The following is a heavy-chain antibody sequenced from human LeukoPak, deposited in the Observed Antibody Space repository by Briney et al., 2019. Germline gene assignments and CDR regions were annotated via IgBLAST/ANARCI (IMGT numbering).Heavy chain of an antibody. CDR2: IIPIFGTA. Sequence: GASVKVSCKASGGTFSSYAISWVRQAPGQGLEWMGGIIPIFGTANYAQKFQGRVTITTDESTSTAYMELSSLRSEDTAVYYCATGLPDRYCSSTSCPHPTDYWGQGTLVTVSS. CDR3: ATGLPDRYCSSTSCPHPTDY. J-gene: IGHJ4*02. V-gene: IGHV1-69*05. CDR1: GGTFSSYA. D-gene: IGHD2-2*01.